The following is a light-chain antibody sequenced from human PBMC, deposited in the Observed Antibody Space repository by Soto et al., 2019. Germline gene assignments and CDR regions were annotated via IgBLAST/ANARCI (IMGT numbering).Light chain of an antibody. V-gene: IGKV3-11*01. CDR3: QQRTDRPTWT. J-gene: IGKJ1*01. CDR2: DAS. CDR1: QSIGLA. Sequence: EIVLTQSPATLSLSPGERATLSCRASQSIGLAIAWYQPKPGQAHRLLIFDASQRATGIPARFRGSGSGTDFTLSISSLEPEDFAVYYCQQRTDRPTWTFGQGTKLDI.